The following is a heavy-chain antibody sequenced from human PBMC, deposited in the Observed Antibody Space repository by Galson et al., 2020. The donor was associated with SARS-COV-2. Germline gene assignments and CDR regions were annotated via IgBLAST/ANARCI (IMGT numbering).Heavy chain of an antibody. D-gene: IGHD3-10*01. CDR1: GFTFNSYA. V-gene: IGHV3-23*01. J-gene: IGHJ6*02. Sequence: GGSLRLSCAASGFTFNSYAMRWVRQAPGKGLEWVSAISRGGGNTYYADSMKGRFTISRDHSTNTLSLQKNSLRAEDTAVYYCAKPRHTMVQGTNDGMDVGGQGTTVIVS. CDR3: AKPRHTMVQGTNDGMDV. CDR2: ISRGGGNT.